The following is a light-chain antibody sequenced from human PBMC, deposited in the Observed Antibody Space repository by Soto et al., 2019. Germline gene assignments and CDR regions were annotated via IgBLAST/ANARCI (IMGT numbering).Light chain of an antibody. Sequence: ERVMTQPPATLSVSPGERATLSCRASQSVGGDLAWYQQKPGQAPRLLIYGASSRAPGIPDRFSGSGSGTEFTLTISNLQSEDFAVYHCQQYDKWPRTFGQGTKVDNK. J-gene: IGKJ1*01. V-gene: IGKV3-15*01. CDR3: QQYDKWPRT. CDR1: QSVGGD. CDR2: GAS.